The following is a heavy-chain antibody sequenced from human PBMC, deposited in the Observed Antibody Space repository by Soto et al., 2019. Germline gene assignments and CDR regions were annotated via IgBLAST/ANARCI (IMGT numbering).Heavy chain of an antibody. J-gene: IGHJ1*01. CDR1: GYIFTAYS. D-gene: IGHD2-15*01. Sequence: QVQLVQSGAEVKKPGASVKVSCKTSGYIFTAYSMHWVRQAPGQGLEWMGVVNPSGGSTHYADSFEGKVNFTKDTTTITFYMEPSSLRSEDTAVYYGAREENCRGGTCYSEYFHHWGQGTLVTDSS. V-gene: IGHV1-46*01. CDR3: AREENCRGGTCYSEYFHH. CDR2: VNPSGGST.